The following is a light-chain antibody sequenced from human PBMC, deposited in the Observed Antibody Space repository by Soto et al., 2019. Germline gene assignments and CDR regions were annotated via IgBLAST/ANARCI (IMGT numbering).Light chain of an antibody. CDR1: QSVSSSY. J-gene: IGKJ1*01. CDR2: ATS. Sequence: EIVLTQSPCTLSLSPGERATLSCRASQSVSSSYLAWYQQKPVQAPRLLIYATSSRATGIPDRFSGSGSGTDFTLTISRLEPEDFAVYYCQQYGRSGTFGQGTKVDIK. V-gene: IGKV3-20*01. CDR3: QQYGRSGT.